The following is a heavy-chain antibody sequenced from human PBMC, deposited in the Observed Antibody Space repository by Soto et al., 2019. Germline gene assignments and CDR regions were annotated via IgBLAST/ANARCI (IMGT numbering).Heavy chain of an antibody. J-gene: IGHJ4*02. Sequence: PGGSLRLSCTVSGLNFDDYAMSWVRQAPGKGLEWVAFIRSKPFGGTPEYAASVQGRFRISRDGSESTAYLQLNRLTTEDTAVYYCAGWFGEPLYFDYWGRGTLVTVSS. CDR1: GLNFDDYA. CDR2: IRSKPFGGTP. D-gene: IGHD3-10*01. CDR3: AGWFGEPLYFDY. V-gene: IGHV3-49*04.